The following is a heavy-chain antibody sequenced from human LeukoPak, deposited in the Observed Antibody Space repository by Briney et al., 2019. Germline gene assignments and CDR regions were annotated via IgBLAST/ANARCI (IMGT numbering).Heavy chain of an antibody. V-gene: IGHV3-7*01. J-gene: IGHJ3*02. CDR2: IRQDGSER. Sequence: GGSLRLSCAASGLTFSSYWMSWVRQAPGKGLEWVANIRQDGSERYYVDSVKGRFIISRDNAKSSLYLQMNSLRVGDTAVYYCAKGDASGYDYFDAFDMWGQGTMVTVSS. D-gene: IGHD5-12*01. CDR3: AKGDASGYDYFDAFDM. CDR1: GLTFSSYW.